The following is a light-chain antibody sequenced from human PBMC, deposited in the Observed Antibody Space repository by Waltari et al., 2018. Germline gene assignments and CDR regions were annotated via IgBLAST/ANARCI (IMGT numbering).Light chain of an antibody. CDR1: SSDVGGHNF. J-gene: IGLJ2*01. CDR2: EVS. V-gene: IGLV2-8*01. CDR3: TSYAGSNILV. Sequence: QSALTQPPSASGSPGQSVTISCTGPSSDVGGHNFVPWYQQHPGKVPKLMIHEVSKRPSGVPDRFSGSKSGDTASLTVSGLQAEDEADYYCTSYAGSNILVFGGGTKLTVL.